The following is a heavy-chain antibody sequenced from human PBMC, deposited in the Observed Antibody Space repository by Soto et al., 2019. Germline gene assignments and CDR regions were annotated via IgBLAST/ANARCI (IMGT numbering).Heavy chain of an antibody. V-gene: IGHV3-21*01. Sequence: PGGSLRLSCAASGFTFRSFTMNWVRQAPGKGLEWVSTISSNSAYIYYTDALRGRFTISRDNAKNSLHLQMNSLRAEDTAVYYCTRDASRDSSARGWFDPWGPGTLVNVSS. D-gene: IGHD6-13*01. J-gene: IGHJ5*02. CDR3: TRDASRDSSARGWFDP. CDR2: ISSNSAYI. CDR1: GFTFRSFT.